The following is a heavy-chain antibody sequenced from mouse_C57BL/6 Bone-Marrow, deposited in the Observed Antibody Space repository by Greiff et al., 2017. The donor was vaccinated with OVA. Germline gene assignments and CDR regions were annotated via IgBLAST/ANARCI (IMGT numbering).Heavy chain of an antibody. D-gene: IGHD1-1*01. CDR2: IHPSDSDT. V-gene: IGHV1-74*01. J-gene: IGHJ4*01. CDR3: AIVITTVRRLYYAMGY. Sequence: QVQLQQPGAELVKPGASVKVSCKASGYTFTSYWMHWVKQRPGQGLEWIGRIHPSDSDTNYNQKFKGKATLTVDKSSSTAYMQLSSLTSEDSAVYYCAIVITTVRRLYYAMGYWGQGTSVTVSS. CDR1: GYTFTSYW.